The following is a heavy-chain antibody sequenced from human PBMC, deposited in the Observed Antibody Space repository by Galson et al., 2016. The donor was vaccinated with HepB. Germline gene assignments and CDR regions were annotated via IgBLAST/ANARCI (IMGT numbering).Heavy chain of an antibody. D-gene: IGHD2-2*01. CDR3: AIQGFCTSTSCYAHHFDS. V-gene: IGHV3-30*03. CDR1: GFTFTDRG. J-gene: IGHJ4*02. Sequence: SLRLSCAASGFTFTDRGMHWVRQAPGKGLEWVALISIDGNNKYYADTVKGRFTISRDNSKNTLYLQMNSLRADDTAVYYCAIQGFCTSTSCYAHHFDSWGQGTLVTVSS. CDR2: ISIDGNNK.